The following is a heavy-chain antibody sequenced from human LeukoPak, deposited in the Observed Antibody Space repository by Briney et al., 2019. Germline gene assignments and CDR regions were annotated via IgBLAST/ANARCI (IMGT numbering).Heavy chain of an antibody. CDR3: ARGSCLISSGCHTTPFDI. J-gene: IGHJ3*02. CDR2: VHIDGST. D-gene: IGHD6-19*01. Sequence: SGTLSLTCGVSGGSVTSTNWWSWVRQPPGKGLEWMGEVHIDGSTNYNPSLKSRVTISVDTSKNQFSLKLSSVTAADTAVYYCARGSCLISSGCHTTPFDIWGQGTMVTVSS. V-gene: IGHV4-4*02. CDR1: GGSVTSTNW.